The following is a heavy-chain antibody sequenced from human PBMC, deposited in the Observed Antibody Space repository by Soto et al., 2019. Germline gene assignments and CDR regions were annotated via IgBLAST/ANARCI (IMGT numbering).Heavy chain of an antibody. V-gene: IGHV3-30*18. CDR2: ISYDGSNK. Sequence: QVQLVESGGGVVQPGRSLRLSCAASGFTFRSYGMHWVRQAPGKGLEWVAVISYDGSNKYYADSVKGRFTISRDNSKNTLYLQMNSLRAEDTAVYYCAKGSTAMTYFDYWGQGTLVTDSS. J-gene: IGHJ4*02. CDR3: AKGSTAMTYFDY. CDR1: GFTFRSYG. D-gene: IGHD5-18*01.